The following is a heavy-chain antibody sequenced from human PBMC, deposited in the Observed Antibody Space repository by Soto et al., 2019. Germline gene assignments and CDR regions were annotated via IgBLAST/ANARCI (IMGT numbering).Heavy chain of an antibody. CDR3: ARGYVVLAATSYWVYDYYGMDV. CDR1: GYTFTSYG. V-gene: IGHV1-18*04. CDR2: ISAYNGNT. J-gene: IGHJ6*02. Sequence: ASVKVSCKASGYTFTSYGISWVRQAPGQGLEWMGWISAYNGNTNYAQKLQGRVTMTTDTSTSTADMELRSLRSDDTAVYYCARGYVVLAATSYWVYDYYGMDVRGQRTTVTVSS. D-gene: IGHD2-2*01.